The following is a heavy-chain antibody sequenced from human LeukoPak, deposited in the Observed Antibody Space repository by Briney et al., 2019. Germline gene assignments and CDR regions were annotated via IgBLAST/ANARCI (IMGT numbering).Heavy chain of an antibody. V-gene: IGHV3-53*01. CDR2: IYSGDGGT. Sequence: GGSLRLSCAASGFTVSSNYMSWVRQAPGKGLKCVSVIYSGDGGTYYADSVKGRFTISGDNSKNTLYLQMTSLRAEDTAVYYCATAFYINDVAGVDYWGQGTLVTVSS. CDR1: GFTVSSNY. D-gene: IGHD2/OR15-2a*01. J-gene: IGHJ4*02. CDR3: ATAFYINDVAGVDY.